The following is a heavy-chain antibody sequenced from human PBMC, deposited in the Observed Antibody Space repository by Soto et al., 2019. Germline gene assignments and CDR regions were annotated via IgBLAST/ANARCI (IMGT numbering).Heavy chain of an antibody. CDR2: VVPIYRTA. J-gene: IGHJ4*02. Sequence: SVKVSCKASGVTFSSYRFNWVRQARGQGLEWLGGVVPIYRTADYAQKFQGRVTITADESTRTVYMELSSLKSQDTALYYCARDSGAKLSSSWGQGTLVTVSS. CDR3: ARDSGAKLSSS. D-gene: IGHD6-13*01. V-gene: IGHV1-69*13. CDR1: GVTFSSYR.